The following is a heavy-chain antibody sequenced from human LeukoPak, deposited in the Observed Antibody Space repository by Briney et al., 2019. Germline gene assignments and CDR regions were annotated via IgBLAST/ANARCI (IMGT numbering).Heavy chain of an antibody. CDR2: ISYDGSNM. CDR1: GFNFRSYA. J-gene: IGHJ4*01. CDR3: AKDRLQSSWASRALDC. Sequence: PWTSVRLSCAASGFNFRSYAVHWVGQAPGKGLDWVAIISYDGSNMYYADSVKGRFTVSRDNSKNTLYLQMNSLSAEDTAVYYCAKDRLQSSWASRALDCWGQGSLVSVSS. D-gene: IGHD7-27*01. V-gene: IGHV3-30*18.